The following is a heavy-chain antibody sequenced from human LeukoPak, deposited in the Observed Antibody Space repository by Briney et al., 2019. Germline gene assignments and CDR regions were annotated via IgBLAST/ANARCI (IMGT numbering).Heavy chain of an antibody. CDR1: GFTFSSYW. CDR2: IKKDGSEK. D-gene: IGHD5-18*01. J-gene: IGHJ4*02. V-gene: IGHV3-7*01. Sequence: PGGSLRLSCAASGFTFSSYWMSWVRQAPGKGLEWVANIKKDGSEKYYVDSVKGRFTISRDNAKTSLYLQMISLRAEDTAVYYXXXXXXXXTGYTYGRGIDYWGQGTLVTVSS. CDR3: XXXXXXXTGYTYGRGIDY.